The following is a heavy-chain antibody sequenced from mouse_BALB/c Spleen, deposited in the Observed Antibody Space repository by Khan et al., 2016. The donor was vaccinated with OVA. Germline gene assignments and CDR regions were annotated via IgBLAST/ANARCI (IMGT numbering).Heavy chain of an antibody. J-gene: IGHJ4*01. Sequence: QVQLKQSGPGLVAPSQSLSITCTVSGFSLTSYGVNWVRQPPGKGLEWLGVIWGDGSTNYHSALISRLSITKDNSKSQVFLKLNSLQTDDTATYHCAGFEASYYGMYYWGQGTSVTVSS. CDR2: IWGDGST. CDR1: GFSLTSYG. V-gene: IGHV2-3*01. D-gene: IGHD6-1*01. CDR3: AGFEASYYGMYY.